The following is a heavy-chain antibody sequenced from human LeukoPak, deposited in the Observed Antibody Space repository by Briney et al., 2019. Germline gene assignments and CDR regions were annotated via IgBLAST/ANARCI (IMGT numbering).Heavy chain of an antibody. CDR1: GFTLSTYA. CDR3: ASPNYGSHWGYFDY. Sequence: GRSQRLSCAASGFTLSTYAMHWVRQAPGKGLEWVAVISYDGSDKYYADSVRGRFTISRDNSKSTLYLQMNTLRAEDTAVYYCASPNYGSHWGYFDYWGQGTLVTVSS. V-gene: IGHV3-30*04. D-gene: IGHD4-17*01. J-gene: IGHJ4*02. CDR2: ISYDGSDK.